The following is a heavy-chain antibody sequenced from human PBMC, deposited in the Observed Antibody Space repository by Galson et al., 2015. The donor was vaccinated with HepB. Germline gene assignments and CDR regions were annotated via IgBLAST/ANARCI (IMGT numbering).Heavy chain of an antibody. D-gene: IGHD3-22*01. CDR1: GDSVSSNSAA. CDR2: TYYRSKWYN. J-gene: IGHJ4*02. V-gene: IGHV6-1*01. Sequence: CAISGDSVSSNSAAWNWIRQSPSRGLEWLGRTYYRSKWYNGYAVSVKSRITINPDTSKNQFSLQLNSVTPEDTAVYYCARGNYYDSSGQGFDYWGQGTLVTVSS. CDR3: ARGNYYDSSGQGFDY.